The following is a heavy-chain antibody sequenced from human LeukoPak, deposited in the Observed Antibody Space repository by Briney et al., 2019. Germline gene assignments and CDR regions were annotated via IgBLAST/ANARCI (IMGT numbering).Heavy chain of an antibody. CDR1: GFTFDDYA. CDR3: AKDSSDFYGYFDY. CDR2: ISWNSGSI. V-gene: IGHV3-9*03. D-gene: IGHD3/OR15-3a*01. Sequence: SGRSLRLSCAASGFTFDDYAMHWVRQAPGKGLEWVSGISWNSGSIGYADSVKGRFTISRDNAKNSLYLQMNSLRAGDMALYYCAKDSSDFYGYFDYWGQGTLVTVSS. J-gene: IGHJ4*02.